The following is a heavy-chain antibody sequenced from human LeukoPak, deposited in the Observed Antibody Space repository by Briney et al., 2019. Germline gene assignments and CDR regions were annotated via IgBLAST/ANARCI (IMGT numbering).Heavy chain of an antibody. J-gene: IGHJ6*03. CDR2: INPSDGST. CDR3: ARDSATVLLPYYYYMDV. CDR1: GYTFTNYY. V-gene: IGHV1-46*01. Sequence: ASVKVSCKASGYTFTNYYIHWVRQAPGQGLEWMGIINPSDGSTSYAQNFQGRVTMARDTSMSTVYMELSSLRSDDTAVYYCARDSATVLLPYYYYMDVWGKGTTVTVSS. D-gene: IGHD4-17*01.